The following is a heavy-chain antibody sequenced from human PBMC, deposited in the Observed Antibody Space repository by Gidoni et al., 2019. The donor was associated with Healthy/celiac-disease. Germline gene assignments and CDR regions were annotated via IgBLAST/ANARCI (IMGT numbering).Heavy chain of an antibody. CDR1: GLTFSRYG. J-gene: IGHJ4*02. CDR2: IWYDGSTK. CDR3: ARDGHYGGNRFHDY. D-gene: IGHD4-17*01. V-gene: IGHV3-33*01. Sequence: QVQLVESGGGVVQPGRSLRLSGAASGLTFSRYGMHWVRQAPGKGLECVAVIWYDGSTKYSADSVKGRFTISRDNSTNTLYLQMNSLRAEDTAVYYCARDGHYGGNRFHDYWGQGTLVTVSS.